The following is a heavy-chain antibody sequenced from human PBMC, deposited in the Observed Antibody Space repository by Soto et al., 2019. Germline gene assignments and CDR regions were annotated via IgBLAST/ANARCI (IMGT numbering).Heavy chain of an antibody. J-gene: IGHJ6*02. CDR2: FDPEDGET. D-gene: IGHD3-10*01. Sequence: ASVKVSCKVSGYTLTELSMHWVRQAPGKGLEWMGGFDPEDGETIYAQKFQGRVTMTEDTSTDTAYMELSSLRSEDTAVDYCATAGGGYYYYGMDVWGQGTTVTVSS. CDR1: GYTLTELS. CDR3: ATAGGGYYYYGMDV. V-gene: IGHV1-24*01.